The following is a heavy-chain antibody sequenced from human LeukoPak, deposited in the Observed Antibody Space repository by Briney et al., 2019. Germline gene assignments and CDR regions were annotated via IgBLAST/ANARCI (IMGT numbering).Heavy chain of an antibody. Sequence: PGGSLRLSCAASGFTFSSYAMSWVRQAPGKGLEWIAAIYHSGATYYNPSLKSRVTMSVDTSENQFSLKLRSVTAADTAVYYCARVLLVNSPPHGGDYWGQGTLVIVSS. D-gene: IGHD2/OR15-2a*01. CDR3: ARVLLVNSPPHGGDY. J-gene: IGHJ4*02. CDR1: GFTFSSYA. CDR2: IYHSGAT. V-gene: IGHV4-38-2*01.